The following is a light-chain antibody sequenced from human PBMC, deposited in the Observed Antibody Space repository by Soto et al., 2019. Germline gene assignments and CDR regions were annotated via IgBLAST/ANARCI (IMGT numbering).Light chain of an antibody. CDR3: SSFAGNSDV. V-gene: IGLV2-8*01. Sequence: QSVLTQPPSASGSPGQSVTISCTGTSSDVGRYNYVSWYQQHPGKAPKLMIFEVNRRPSGVPDRFSGSKSGNTASLTVSGLQADDEADYYCSSFAGNSDVFGTGTKLIVL. CDR2: EVN. J-gene: IGLJ1*01. CDR1: SSDVGRYNY.